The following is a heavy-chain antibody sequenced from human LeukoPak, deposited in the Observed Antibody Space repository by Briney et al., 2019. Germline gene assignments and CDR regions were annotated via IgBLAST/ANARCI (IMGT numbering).Heavy chain of an antibody. Sequence: PTGGSLRLSCAASGFSVSTYAMSWVRQAPGKGLEWVSTITGGGTYYADSVRGRFTISRDNSKNTLFLQMNSLRAEDTAVYSCAKDLSGRSYSYYYMDVWGRGTTVTVSS. V-gene: IGHV3-23*01. CDR2: ITGGGT. D-gene: IGHD1-26*01. CDR1: GFSVSTYA. J-gene: IGHJ6*03. CDR3: AKDLSGRSYSYYYMDV.